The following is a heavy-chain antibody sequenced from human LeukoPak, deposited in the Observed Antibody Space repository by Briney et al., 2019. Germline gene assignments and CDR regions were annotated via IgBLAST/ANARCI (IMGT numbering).Heavy chain of an antibody. Sequence: GGSLRLSCAASGFTFSSYVMHWVRQAPGKGLEWVALISSDGSKKDYADSVKGRFTVSRDNSRNTLYLQMNSLTTEDTAMYYCARDLVAVALFDYWGQGTLVTVSS. CDR3: ARDLVAVALFDY. CDR1: GFTFSSYV. J-gene: IGHJ4*02. CDR2: ISSDGSKK. V-gene: IGHV3-30*01. D-gene: IGHD6-19*01.